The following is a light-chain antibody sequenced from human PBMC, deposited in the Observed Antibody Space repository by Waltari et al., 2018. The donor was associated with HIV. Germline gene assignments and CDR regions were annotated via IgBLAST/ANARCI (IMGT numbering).Light chain of an antibody. Sequence: QSVLTQPLSASGTLGQRVAIPCSGSSSTVGSNLITLSQHPSGTAPKLLINSNNQRPSGVPDRFSGSKSGTSGSLAISGLQSEDEADYYCAAWDDNRNAVVFGGGTKLTVL. J-gene: IGLJ2*01. CDR2: SNN. V-gene: IGLV1-44*01. CDR3: AAWDDNRNAVV. CDR1: SSTVGSNL.